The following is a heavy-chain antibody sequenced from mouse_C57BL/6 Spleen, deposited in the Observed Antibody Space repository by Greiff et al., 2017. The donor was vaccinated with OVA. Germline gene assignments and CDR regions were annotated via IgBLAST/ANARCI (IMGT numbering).Heavy chain of an antibody. Sequence: ESGPGMVKPSQSLSLTCTVTGYSITSGYDWHWIRPFPGNKLEWMGYISYSGSTNYNPSLKSRISITHDTSKNHFFLKLNSVTTEDTATYYCARENWDLYYFDYWGQGTTLTVSS. CDR2: ISYSGST. V-gene: IGHV3-1*01. CDR3: ARENWDLYYFDY. CDR1: GYSITSGYD. D-gene: IGHD4-1*01. J-gene: IGHJ2*01.